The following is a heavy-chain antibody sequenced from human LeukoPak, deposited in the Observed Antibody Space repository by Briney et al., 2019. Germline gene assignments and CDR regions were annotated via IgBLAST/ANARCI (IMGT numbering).Heavy chain of an antibody. CDR1: GGSISSSSYY. CDR3: ARGGGLPRYYYYGMDV. CDR2: IYYSGST. J-gene: IGHJ6*02. Sequence: SETLSLTCTVSGGSISSSSYYWGWIRQPPGKGLEWIGSIYYSGSTYYNPSLKSRVTISVDTSKNQFSLKLSSVTAADTAVYYCARGGGLPRYYYYGMDVWGQGTTVTVSS. V-gene: IGHV4-39*07. D-gene: IGHD2-15*01.